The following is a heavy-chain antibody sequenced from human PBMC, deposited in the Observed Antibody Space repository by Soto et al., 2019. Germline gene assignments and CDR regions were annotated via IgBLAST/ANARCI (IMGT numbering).Heavy chain of an antibody. CDR2: IYYRRST. Sequence: QVQLQESGPGLVKPSQTLSLTCTVSGGSISRGGYYWSWIRQHPGKGLEWIGYIYYRRSTYYNPSLKRRVTFSVDSAKPHFSLKLRSVTAADTAVYCWARSVFPWGQGTLVTVSS. CDR1: GGSISRGGYY. CDR3: ARSVFP. V-gene: IGHV4-31*03. J-gene: IGHJ5*02.